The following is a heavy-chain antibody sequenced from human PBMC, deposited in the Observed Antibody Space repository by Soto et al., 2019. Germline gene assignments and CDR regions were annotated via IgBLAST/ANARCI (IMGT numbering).Heavy chain of an antibody. V-gene: IGHV5-51*01. Sequence: GKSLKISCKGSGYSFTSYWIGWVRQMPGKGLEWMGIIYPGDSDTRYSPSFQGQVTISADKSISTAYLQWSSLKASDTAMYYCAGHFEYYYGSGSHYYYYMDVWGKGTTVTVSS. CDR2: IYPGDSDT. J-gene: IGHJ6*03. D-gene: IGHD3-10*01. CDR1: GYSFTSYW. CDR3: AGHFEYYYGSGSHYYYYMDV.